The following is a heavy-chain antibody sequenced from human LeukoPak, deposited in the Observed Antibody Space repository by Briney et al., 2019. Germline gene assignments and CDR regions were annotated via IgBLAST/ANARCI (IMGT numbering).Heavy chain of an antibody. CDR3: ARDQVHPSFDY. CDR1: GGTFSSYA. Sequence: ASVKVSCKASGGTFSSYAISWVRQAPGQGLEWMGRIIPIFGIANYAQKFQGRVTITADKSTSTAYMELSSLRSEDTAVYYRARDQVHPSFDYWGQGTLVTVSS. V-gene: IGHV1-69*04. J-gene: IGHJ4*02. CDR2: IIPIFGIA.